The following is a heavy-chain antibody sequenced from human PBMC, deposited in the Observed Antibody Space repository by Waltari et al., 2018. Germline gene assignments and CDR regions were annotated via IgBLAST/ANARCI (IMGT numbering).Heavy chain of an antibody. V-gene: IGHV1-69*02. CDR2: IIPILGIA. Sequence: QVQLVQSGAEVKKPGSSVKVSCTASEGTFSIYTISWVRQAPGQGLEWMGRIIPILGIANYAQKFQGRVTITADKSTSTAYMELSSLRSEDTAVYYCATGAGYVVDYWGQGTLVTVSS. CDR1: EGTFSIYT. D-gene: IGHD5-12*01. J-gene: IGHJ4*02. CDR3: ATGAGYVVDY.